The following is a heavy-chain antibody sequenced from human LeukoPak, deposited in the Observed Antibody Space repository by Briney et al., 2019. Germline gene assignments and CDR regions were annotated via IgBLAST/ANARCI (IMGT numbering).Heavy chain of an antibody. Sequence: SETLSLTCTVFGGSFTDYFWTRIRHSPGKGLEWIGEINGYTGDSKSDPSLNSRVSISLEKSKNQLSLELRSVTAADTAVYYCARGRGYYDYVWGSYRNLYYFDYWGQGTLVTVSS. CDR2: INGYTGDS. J-gene: IGHJ4*02. V-gene: IGHV4-34*01. CDR3: ARGRGYYDYVWGSYRNLYYFDY. CDR1: GGSFTDYF. D-gene: IGHD3-16*02.